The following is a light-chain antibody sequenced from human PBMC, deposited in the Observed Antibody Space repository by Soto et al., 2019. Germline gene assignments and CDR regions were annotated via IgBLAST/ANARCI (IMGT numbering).Light chain of an antibody. CDR3: CSYAGSNRV. CDR1: SSDVGGYNY. V-gene: IGLV2-11*01. Sequence: QSVLTQPRSVSGSPVQSVTISCTGTSSDVGGYNYVSWYQQHPGKAPKLMIYDVSKRPSGVPDRFSGSKSGNTASLTISGLQAEDEADYYCCSYAGSNRVFGTGTKVTVL. CDR2: DVS. J-gene: IGLJ1*01.